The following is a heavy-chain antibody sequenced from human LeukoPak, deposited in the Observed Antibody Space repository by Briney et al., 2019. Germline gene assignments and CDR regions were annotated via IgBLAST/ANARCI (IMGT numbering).Heavy chain of an antibody. V-gene: IGHV3-30*18. CDR2: ISYDGSNK. Sequence: GGSLRLSCAASGFTFSSYGMHWVRQAPGKGLEWEAVISYDGSNKYYADSVKDRFTISRDNSKNTLYLQMNGLRAEDTAVYYCAKDGDGSADYWGQGTLVTVSS. D-gene: IGHD3-10*01. J-gene: IGHJ4*02. CDR3: AKDGDGSADY. CDR1: GFTFSSYG.